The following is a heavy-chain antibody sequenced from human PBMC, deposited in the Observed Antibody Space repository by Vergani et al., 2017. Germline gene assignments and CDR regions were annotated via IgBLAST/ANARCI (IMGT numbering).Heavy chain of an antibody. CDR1: GFTFDDYA. D-gene: IGHD3-16*01. V-gene: IGHV3-43*02. Sequence: EVQLVESGGGVVQPGGSLRLSCAASGFTFDDYAMHWVRQAPGKGLEWVSLISGDGGSTYYADSAKGRFSISRDNSKNSLYLQMNSLRTEDTALYYCASPLRLRLGGSYWGQGTLVTVSS. CDR3: ASPLRLRLGGSY. CDR2: ISGDGGST. J-gene: IGHJ4*02.